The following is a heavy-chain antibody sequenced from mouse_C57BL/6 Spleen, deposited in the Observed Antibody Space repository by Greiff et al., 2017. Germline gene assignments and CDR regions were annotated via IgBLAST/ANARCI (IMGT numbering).Heavy chain of an antibody. CDR2: INPNNGGT. J-gene: IGHJ2*01. CDR1: GYTFTDYY. V-gene: IGHV1-26*01. Sequence: VQLQQSGPELVKPGASVKISCKASGYTFTDYYMNWVKQSHGKSLEWIGDINPNNGGTSYNQKFKGKATLTVDTSSSTAYMELRSLTSEDSAVYYCATTVVAEYYFDYGGQGTTLTGSS. CDR3: ATTVVAEYYFDY. D-gene: IGHD1-1*01.